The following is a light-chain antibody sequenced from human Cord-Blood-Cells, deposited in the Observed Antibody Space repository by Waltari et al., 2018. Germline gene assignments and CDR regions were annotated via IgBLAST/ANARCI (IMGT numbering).Light chain of an antibody. CDR3: CSYAGSYDWV. J-gene: IGLJ3*02. V-gene: IGLV2-11*01. Sequence: QSALTQPRSVSGSPGQSVTIPCTGTSSDVGGYNYVSWYQQHPGKAPKLMIYEVSKRPSGVPDRFSGSKSGNTASLTISGLQAEDEADYYCCSYAGSYDWVFGGGTKLTVL. CDR1: SSDVGGYNY. CDR2: EVS.